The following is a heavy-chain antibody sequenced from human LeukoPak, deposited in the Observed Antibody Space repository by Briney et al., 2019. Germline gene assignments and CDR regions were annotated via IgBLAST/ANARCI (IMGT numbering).Heavy chain of an antibody. J-gene: IGHJ4*02. V-gene: IGHV3-30*02. Sequence: GGSLRLSCAASGFRFDDYALHWVRQAPGKGLECVAFIQSDGSYKHYSDSVKGRFTISRDNSKNTLYLEMNSLRVVDTGVYYCATHCSGTTCHRDYWGQGTLVTVSS. CDR1: GFRFDDYA. D-gene: IGHD2-2*01. CDR2: IQSDGSYK. CDR3: ATHCSGTTCHRDY.